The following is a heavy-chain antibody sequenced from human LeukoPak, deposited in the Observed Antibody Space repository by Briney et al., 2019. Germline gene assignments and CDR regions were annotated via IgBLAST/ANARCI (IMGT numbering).Heavy chain of an antibody. Sequence: SETLSLTCTVSGGSISNYYWSWIRQSPGKGLEWIGYIFYSGSANYNPSLKSRVTISVDTSKNQFSLNLSSVTAADTAVYYCARGGYPHFTYWGQGTLVTVSS. J-gene: IGHJ4*02. D-gene: IGHD6-25*01. CDR1: GGSISNYY. V-gene: IGHV4-59*01. CDR3: ARGGYPHFTY. CDR2: IFYSGSA.